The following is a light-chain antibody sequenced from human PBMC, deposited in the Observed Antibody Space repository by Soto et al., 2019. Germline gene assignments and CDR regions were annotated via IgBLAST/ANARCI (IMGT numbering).Light chain of an antibody. CDR1: RNDVGTYDR. V-gene: IGLV2-11*01. Sequence: QSVLTQPRSVSGSPGQSVTISCTGTRNDVGTYDRVSWYQQSPGTAPKLIIYDVIKRPSGVPDRFSGSKSGNTASLTVSGLLTEDEADYYCCSYAGNYIYVFGSGTKVTVL. J-gene: IGLJ1*01. CDR2: DVI. CDR3: CSYAGNYIYV.